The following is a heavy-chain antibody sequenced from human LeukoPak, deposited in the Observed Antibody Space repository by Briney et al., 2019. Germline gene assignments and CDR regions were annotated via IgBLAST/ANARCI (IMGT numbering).Heavy chain of an antibody. D-gene: IGHD3-3*01. CDR2: IIPFFGTT. J-gene: IGHJ4*02. CDR1: GDMFSNFT. V-gene: IGHV1-69*05. Sequence: GASVKVPCKSSGDMFSNFTISWVRQAPGEGLEWMGRIIPFFGTTNYAQKFQGRVSITTDGSTSTAYMELSSLTSEDTAVYYCARETIPILASNHYFDNWGQGTLVTVSS. CDR3: ARETIPILASNHYFDN.